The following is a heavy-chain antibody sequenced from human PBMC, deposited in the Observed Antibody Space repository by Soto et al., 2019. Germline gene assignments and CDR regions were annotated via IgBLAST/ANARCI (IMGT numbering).Heavy chain of an antibody. Sequence: ASVKVSCKSSGYLFTSYYIHWVRQAPGQGLEWMGIINPSGGNTNYTQNFQGRVIMTRDTSTSTVYMELSSLRSEDTAVYYCARDYIGVDYWGQGTLVTVSS. J-gene: IGHJ4*02. CDR1: GYLFTSYY. V-gene: IGHV1-46*03. D-gene: IGHD3-10*01. CDR3: ARDYIGVDY. CDR2: INPSGGNT.